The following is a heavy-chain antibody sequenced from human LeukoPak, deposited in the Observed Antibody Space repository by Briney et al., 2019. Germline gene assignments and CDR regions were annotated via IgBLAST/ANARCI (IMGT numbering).Heavy chain of an antibody. CDR3: ARVRGSGNYYTGVFDY. J-gene: IGHJ4*02. Sequence: ASVKVSCKASGYTFTDYYMHWVRQAPGQGLEWMGWINPNSGGTNYAQKFQGRVTMTRDTSISTAYMELSRLRSDDTAVDYCARVRGSGNYYTGVFDYWGQGTLVTVSS. V-gene: IGHV1-2*02. CDR2: INPNSGGT. D-gene: IGHD3-10*01. CDR1: GYTFTDYY.